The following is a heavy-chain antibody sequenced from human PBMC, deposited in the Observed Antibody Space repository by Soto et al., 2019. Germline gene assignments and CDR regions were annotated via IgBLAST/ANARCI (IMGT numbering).Heavy chain of an antibody. CDR2: IWYDGSNK. Sequence: SLRLSCAASGFTFSSYGMHWVRQAPGKGLEWVAVIWYDGSNKYYADSVKGRFTISRDNSKNTLYLQMNSLRAEDTAVYYCARGAHYDILTGYYKADYWGQGTLVTVSS. CDR1: GFTFSSYG. CDR3: ARGAHYDILTGYYKADY. J-gene: IGHJ4*02. D-gene: IGHD3-9*01. V-gene: IGHV3-33*01.